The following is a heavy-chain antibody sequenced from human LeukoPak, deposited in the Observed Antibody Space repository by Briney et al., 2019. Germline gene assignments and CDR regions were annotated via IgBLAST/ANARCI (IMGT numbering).Heavy chain of an antibody. J-gene: IGHJ4*02. V-gene: IGHV3-74*01. CDR2: INTDGTVT. CDR1: GFTFSKDW. D-gene: IGHD6-19*01. Sequence: GGSLRLSCAASGFTFSKDWMLWVRQAPGKGLASVSRINTDGTVTTYADSVKGRFTVSRDNADNTMFLQMNSVRDEDTAVYYCATKQWLAPPPDSWGQGTPVTVSS. CDR3: ATKQWLAPPPDS.